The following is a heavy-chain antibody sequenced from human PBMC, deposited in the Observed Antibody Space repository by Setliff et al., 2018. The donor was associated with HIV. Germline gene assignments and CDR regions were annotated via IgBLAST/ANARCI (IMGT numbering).Heavy chain of an antibody. CDR2: ISPYNGHT. Sequence: GGSVQVSCKASGYTFTTYDITWVRQAPGQGLEWLGWISPYNGHTNFAQKFQGRVTMTTDTATSTAYMEVRSLRSDDTAVYYCARTDYGGNSGGNYFDYWGQGSLVTVSS. D-gene: IGHD4-17*01. V-gene: IGHV1-18*01. CDR1: GYTFTTYD. J-gene: IGHJ4*02. CDR3: ARTDYGGNSGGNYFDY.